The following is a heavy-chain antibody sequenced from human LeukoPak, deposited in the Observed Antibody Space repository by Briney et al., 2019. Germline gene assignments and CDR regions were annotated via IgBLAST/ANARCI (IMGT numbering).Heavy chain of an antibody. CDR2: LYTGGGT. V-gene: IGHV3-53*01. J-gene: IGHJ3*02. CDR3: ARELSSSWYLTTPQAFDI. CDR1: GFSVRTTY. Sequence: PGGSLSLSCAASGFSVRTTYMSWVRQAPGKMLEWVSVLYTGGGTDHADSVKGRFTISRDNSKNTLSLQMNSLRAEDTAVYYCARELSSSWYLTTPQAFDIWGQGTMVTVSS. D-gene: IGHD6-13*01.